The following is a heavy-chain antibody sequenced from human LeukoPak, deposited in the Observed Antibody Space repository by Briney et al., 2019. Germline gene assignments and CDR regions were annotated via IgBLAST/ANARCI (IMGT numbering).Heavy chain of an antibody. Sequence: SETLSLTCAVYGGSFSGYYWSWIRQPPGKGLEWIGEINHSGSTNYNPSLKSRVTISVDTSKNQFSLKLSSVTAADTAVYYCARAVLRFLEWLYVPWGQGTLVTVSS. CDR2: INHSGST. CDR3: ARAVLRFLEWLYVP. CDR1: GGSFSGYY. J-gene: IGHJ5*02. V-gene: IGHV4-34*01. D-gene: IGHD3-3*01.